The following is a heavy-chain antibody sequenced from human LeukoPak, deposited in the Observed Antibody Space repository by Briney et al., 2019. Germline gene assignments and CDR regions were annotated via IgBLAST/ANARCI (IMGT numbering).Heavy chain of an antibody. CDR1: GFTFSSNW. J-gene: IGHJ5*02. D-gene: IGHD3-9*01. Sequence: GGSLRLSCAVSGFTFSSNWMSWVRQAPGKGLEWVANIKQDGSEKYYVDSVKGRFTISRDNAKNSLYLQMNSLRAEDTAVYYCARGRYFDWSPLNYNWFDPWGQGTLVTVSS. CDR2: IKQDGSEK. V-gene: IGHV3-7*03. CDR3: ARGRYFDWSPLNYNWFDP.